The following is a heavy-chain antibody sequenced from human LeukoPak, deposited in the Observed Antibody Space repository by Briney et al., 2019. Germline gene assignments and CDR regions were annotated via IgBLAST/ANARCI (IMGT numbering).Heavy chain of an antibody. Sequence: SGTLSLTCSVSGGSISSGTYYWSWIRQPAGEGLEWIGRIYTSGSTNYNPSLKSRVTISVDTSKNQFSLKLSSVTAADTAVYYCARPFTDSYGNFPGGYWGQGTLVTVSS. CDR3: ARPFTDSYGNFPGGY. J-gene: IGHJ4*02. D-gene: IGHD5-18*01. CDR2: IYTSGST. V-gene: IGHV4-61*02. CDR1: GGSISSGTYY.